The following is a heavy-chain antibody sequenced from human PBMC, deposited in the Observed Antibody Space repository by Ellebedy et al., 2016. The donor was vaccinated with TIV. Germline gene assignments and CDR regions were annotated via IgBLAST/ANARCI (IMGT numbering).Heavy chain of an antibody. CDR1: GGSISNGGDY. D-gene: IGHD3-16*01. CDR2: IYYTGSA. V-gene: IGHV4-31*03. J-gene: IGHJ4*02. CDR3: ARVGRGMVRQIDY. Sequence: SETLSLXCTVSGGSISNGGDYWTWIRQLPGKGLEWIGYIYYTGSAFYNPSLKSRLILSVDISKNQFSLNLTSVTAADTAVYYCARVGRGMVRQIDYWGQGTLVTVSS.